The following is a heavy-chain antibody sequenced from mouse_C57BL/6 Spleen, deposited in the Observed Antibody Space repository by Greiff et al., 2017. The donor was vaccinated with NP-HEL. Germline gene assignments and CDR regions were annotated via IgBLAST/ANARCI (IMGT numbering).Heavy chain of an antibody. J-gene: IGHJ4*01. CDR1: GYTFTSYW. D-gene: IGHD1-1*01. V-gene: IGHV1-53*01. CDR3: ARPVVAHYAMDY. CDR2: INPSNGGT. Sequence: QVQLQQPGTELVKPGASVKLSCKASGYTFTSYWMHWVKQRPGQGLEWIGNINPSNGGTNYNEKSKSKATLTVDKSSSTAYMQLSSLTSEDSAVYYCARPVVAHYAMDYWGQGTSVTVSS.